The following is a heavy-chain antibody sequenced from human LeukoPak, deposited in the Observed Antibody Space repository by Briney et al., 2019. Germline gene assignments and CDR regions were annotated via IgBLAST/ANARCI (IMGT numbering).Heavy chain of an antibody. J-gene: IGHJ6*03. CDR1: GFTFSSYA. CDR2: IKQDGSEK. CDR3: VKAIRGDYYYYMDV. Sequence: PGGSLRLSCAASGFTFSSYAMSWVRQAPGKGLEWVANIKQDGSEKYYVDSVKGRFTISRDNAKNSLYLQMDSLRAEDMALYYCVKAIRGDYYYYMDVWGKGTSVTVSS. D-gene: IGHD3-10*01. V-gene: IGHV3-7*03.